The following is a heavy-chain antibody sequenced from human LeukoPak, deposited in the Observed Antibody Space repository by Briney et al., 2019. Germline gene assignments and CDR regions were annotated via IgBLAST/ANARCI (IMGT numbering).Heavy chain of an antibody. CDR1: GFTFSSYG. D-gene: IGHD1-14*01. Sequence: VGSLRLSCAASGFTFSSYGMHWVRQAPGKGLEWVANIKPDGSEKYYVDSVKGRFTISKDNAKNSLYLQMNSLRAEDTAVYYCVRDITAFDHWGQGILVTVSS. CDR2: IKPDGSEK. CDR3: VRDITAFDH. J-gene: IGHJ4*02. V-gene: IGHV3-7*05.